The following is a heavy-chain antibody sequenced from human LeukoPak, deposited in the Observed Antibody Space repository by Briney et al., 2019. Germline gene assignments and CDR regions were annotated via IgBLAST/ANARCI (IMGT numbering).Heavy chain of an antibody. CDR1: GYTFTIYD. Sequence: ASVTVSFKASGYTFTIYDIYWVRQAPGQGLEWMGWMNPNSGNTGDAQKFQGRVSMTWNTSISTAYMELISLKSEDTAVYYCAKIGAAARRTPNPRWFDPWGQGTLVTVSS. CDR2: MNPNSGNT. V-gene: IGHV1-8*01. CDR3: AKIGAAARRTPNPRWFDP. D-gene: IGHD6-6*01. J-gene: IGHJ5*02.